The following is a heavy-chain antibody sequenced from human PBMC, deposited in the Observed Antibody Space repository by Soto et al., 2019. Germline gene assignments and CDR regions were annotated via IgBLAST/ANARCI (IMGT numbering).Heavy chain of an antibody. V-gene: IGHV4-59*01. D-gene: IGHD3-9*01. CDR1: GVSITSYF. CDR2: ISFSGAT. CDR3: ARDRRDGYKRYFQX. Sequence: SETLSLTCTVSGVSITSYFWSWIRQTPGKGLDWILSISFSGATYSNPSPKGRAALSVDTSENHLSLTLNSVTSADTAVYFCARDRRDGYKRYFQXWGQGNQVTVSX. J-gene: IGHJ4*02.